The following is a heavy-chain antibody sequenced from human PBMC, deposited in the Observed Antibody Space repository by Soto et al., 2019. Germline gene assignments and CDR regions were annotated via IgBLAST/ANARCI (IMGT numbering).Heavy chain of an antibody. CDR2: IYYSGSS. J-gene: IGHJ3*02. D-gene: IGHD1-26*01. CDR1: GGSISRHY. V-gene: IGHV4-59*05. CDR3: ARHRTRRGSPDAFDI. Sequence: PSETLSLTCSVSGGSISRHYWSWIRQAPGKGLEWIGSIYYSGSSFYNPSLESRVTISVDTSKNQFSLKLSSVTAADTAVYYCARHRTRRGSPDAFDIWGQGTMVTVSS.